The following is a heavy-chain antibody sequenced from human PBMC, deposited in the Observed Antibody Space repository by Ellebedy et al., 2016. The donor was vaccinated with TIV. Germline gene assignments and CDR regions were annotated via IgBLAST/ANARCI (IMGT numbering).Heavy chain of an antibody. CDR1: GDSISSTNYF. CDR2: LNYGGET. V-gene: IGHV4-39*07. Sequence: MPSETLSLTCIVSGDSISSTNYFWGWIRQPPGKGLEWIGSLNYGGETYFDPSLKSRVTMSLDTSKNQFSLKVQSVTAADTAIYYCASHRGFYSGWSFDYWGQGTLITVSS. D-gene: IGHD5-12*01. CDR3: ASHRGFYSGWSFDY. J-gene: IGHJ4*02.